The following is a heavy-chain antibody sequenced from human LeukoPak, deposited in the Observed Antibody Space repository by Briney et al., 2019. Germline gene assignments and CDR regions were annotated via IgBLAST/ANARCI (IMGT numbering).Heavy chain of an antibody. CDR1: GYTFTSYD. J-gene: IGHJ4*02. Sequence: GASVKVSCKASGYTFTSYDINWVRQATGRGLEWMGWMNPNSGNTGYAQKFQGRVTMTRNTSIGTAYMELSSLRSEDTAVYYCAREGYGGNSGDFDYWGQGTLVTVSS. V-gene: IGHV1-8*01. CDR2: MNPNSGNT. CDR3: AREGYGGNSGDFDY. D-gene: IGHD4-23*01.